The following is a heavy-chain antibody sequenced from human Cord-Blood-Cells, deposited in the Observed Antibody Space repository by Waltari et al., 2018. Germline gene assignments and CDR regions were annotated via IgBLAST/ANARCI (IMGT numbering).Heavy chain of an antibody. CDR2: MNPNRGNT. Sequence: QVQLVQSGAEVKKPGASVKVSCKASGYTFTSYDINWVRQATGQGLEWMGWMNPNRGNTGYAQKFQGRVNITRNTAISTAYMELSSLRSEDTAVYYCARGSYYDFWSGYYFDYWGQGTLVTVSS. D-gene: IGHD3-3*01. J-gene: IGHJ4*02. V-gene: IGHV1-8*03. CDR3: ARGSYYDFWSGYYFDY. CDR1: GYTFTSYD.